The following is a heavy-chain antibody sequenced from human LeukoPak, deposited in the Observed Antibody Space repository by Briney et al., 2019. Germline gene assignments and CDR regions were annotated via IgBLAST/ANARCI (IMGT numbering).Heavy chain of an antibody. Sequence: GRSLRLSCAASGFTFSSYGMHWVRQAPGKGLEWVAVISYDGSNKYYADSVKGRFTISRDNSKNTLYLQMNSLRAEDTAVYYCAKTLGRFWSGYQYYFDYWGQGTLVTVSS. CDR3: AKTLGRFWSGYQYYFDY. V-gene: IGHV3-30*18. CDR2: ISYDGSNK. J-gene: IGHJ4*02. CDR1: GFTFSSYG. D-gene: IGHD3-3*01.